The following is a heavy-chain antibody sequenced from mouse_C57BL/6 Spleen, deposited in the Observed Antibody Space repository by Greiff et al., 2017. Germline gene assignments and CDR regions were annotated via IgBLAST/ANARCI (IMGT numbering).Heavy chain of an antibody. J-gene: IGHJ1*03. CDR3: AREGHDGYYWYFDV. CDR2: IYPGSGST. Sequence: VQLQQPGAELVKPGASVKMSCKASGYTFTSYWLTWVKQRPGQGLEWIGDIYPGSGSTNYTEKFKSKATLTLDTSSSTAYMQLSSLTSEDSAVYYCAREGHDGYYWYFDVWGTGTTVTVSS. CDR1: GYTFTSYW. V-gene: IGHV1-55*01. D-gene: IGHD2-3*01.